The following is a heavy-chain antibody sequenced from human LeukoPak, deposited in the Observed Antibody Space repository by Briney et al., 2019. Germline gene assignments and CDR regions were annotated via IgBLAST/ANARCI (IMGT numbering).Heavy chain of an antibody. CDR2: IKEDGSEK. J-gene: IGHJ3*02. Sequence: GGSLRLSCAASGFLFSRYWMSWVRQAPGKGLEWVANIKEDGSEKYYVESMKGRFTISRDNVKNSLYLQINSLRAEDTAVYYCASRDGYNWDSAFDIWGQGTMVTVSS. D-gene: IGHD5-24*01. CDR3: ASRDGYNWDSAFDI. CDR1: GFLFSRYW. V-gene: IGHV3-7*01.